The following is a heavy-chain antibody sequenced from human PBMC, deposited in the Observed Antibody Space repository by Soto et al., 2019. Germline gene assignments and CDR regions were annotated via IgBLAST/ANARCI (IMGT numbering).Heavy chain of an antibody. CDR2: MNPNSGNT. V-gene: IGHV1-8*01. J-gene: IGHJ6*02. CDR1: GYTFTSYD. Sequence: RASVKVSCKASGYTFTSYDINWVRQATGQGLEWMGWMNPNSGNTGYAQKFQGRVTMTRNTSISTAYMELSSLRSEDTAVYYCARGSGLNYYGSGSYRYYYYYGMDVWGQGTTVTVSS. CDR3: ARGSGLNYYGSGSYRYYYYYGMDV. D-gene: IGHD3-10*01.